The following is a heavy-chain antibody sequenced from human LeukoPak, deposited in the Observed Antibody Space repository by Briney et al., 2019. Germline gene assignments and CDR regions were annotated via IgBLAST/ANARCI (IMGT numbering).Heavy chain of an antibody. J-gene: IGHJ5*02. V-gene: IGHV1-2*02. CDR3: ARDNSSGWINWFDP. CDR2: INPNSGGT. D-gene: IGHD6-19*01. CDR1: GYTFTGYY. Sequence: ASVKVSCKASGYTFTGYYMHWVRQAPGQGLEWMGWINPNSGGTNYAQKFQGRVTMTRDTSISTAYMELSRLRSDDTAVYYCARDNSSGWINWFDPWGQGTLVTVSS.